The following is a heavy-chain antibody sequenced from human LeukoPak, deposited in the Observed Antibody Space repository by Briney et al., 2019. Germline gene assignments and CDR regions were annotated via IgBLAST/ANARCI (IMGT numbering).Heavy chain of an antibody. CDR1: GGTFSSYA. J-gene: IGHJ3*02. CDR3: ARVETGDDAFDI. CDR2: IIPIFGTA. V-gene: IGHV1-69*05. Sequence: SVKVSCKASGGTFSSYAISWVRQAPGQGLEWMGGIIPIFGTANYAQKFQGRVTITTDESTSTAYMELSSLRSEDTAVYYWARVETGDDAFDIWGQGTMVTVSS. D-gene: IGHD7-27*01.